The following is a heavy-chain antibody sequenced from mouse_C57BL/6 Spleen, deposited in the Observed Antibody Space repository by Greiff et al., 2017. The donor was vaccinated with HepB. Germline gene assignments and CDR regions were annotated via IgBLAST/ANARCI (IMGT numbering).Heavy chain of an antibody. CDR2: IDPSDSYS. D-gene: IGHD2-3*01. CDR3: ARRDDGYLFAY. CDR1: GYTFTSYW. Sequence: VQLQQPGAELVMPGASVKLSCKASGYTFTSYWMHWVKQRPGQGLEWIGEIDPSDSYSNYNQKFKGKSTLTVDKSSSTAYMQLSSLTSEDSAVYYCARRDDGYLFAYWGQGTLVTVSA. J-gene: IGHJ3*01. V-gene: IGHV1-69*01.